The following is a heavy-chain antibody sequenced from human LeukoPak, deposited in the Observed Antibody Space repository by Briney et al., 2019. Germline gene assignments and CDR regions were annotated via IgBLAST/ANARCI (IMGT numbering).Heavy chain of an antibody. CDR3: ARGPALIVGAPYDAFDI. D-gene: IGHD1-26*01. CDR1: GYTFTSYG. Sequence: ASVKVSCKASGYTFTSYGISWVRQAPGQGLEWMGWISAYNGNTNYAQKLQGRVTMTTDTSTSTAYMELRSLRSDDTAVYYCARGPALIVGAPYDAFDIWGQGTMVTVSS. V-gene: IGHV1-18*01. CDR2: ISAYNGNT. J-gene: IGHJ3*02.